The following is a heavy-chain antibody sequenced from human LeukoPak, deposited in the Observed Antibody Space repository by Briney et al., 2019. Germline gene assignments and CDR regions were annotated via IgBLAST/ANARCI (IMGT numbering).Heavy chain of an antibody. J-gene: IGHJ4*02. CDR2: ISSSGSTI. V-gene: IGHV3-11*01. Sequence: GGSLRLSCAASGFTFSDYYMSWIRQAPGKGLGWVSYISSSGSTIYYADSVKGRFTISRDNAKNSLYLQMNSLRTEDMALYYCAKGTMHYFDYWGQGTLVTVSS. CDR1: GFTFSDYY. D-gene: IGHD1-7*01. CDR3: AKGTMHYFDY.